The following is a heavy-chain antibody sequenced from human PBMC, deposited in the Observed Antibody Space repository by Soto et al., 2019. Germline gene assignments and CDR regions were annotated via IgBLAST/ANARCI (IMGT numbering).Heavy chain of an antibody. CDR3: ARDTVYYGSGSYFSPGYYYGMDV. CDR1: GYTFTSYG. D-gene: IGHD3-10*01. Sequence: QVQLVQSGAEVKKPGASVKVSCKASGYTFTSYGISWVRQAPGQGLEWMGWISAYNGNTNYAQKLQGRVTMTTDTSTSTAYMELRSLRSDDTAVDYCARDTVYYGSGSYFSPGYYYGMDVWGQGTTVTVSS. CDR2: ISAYNGNT. V-gene: IGHV1-18*01. J-gene: IGHJ6*02.